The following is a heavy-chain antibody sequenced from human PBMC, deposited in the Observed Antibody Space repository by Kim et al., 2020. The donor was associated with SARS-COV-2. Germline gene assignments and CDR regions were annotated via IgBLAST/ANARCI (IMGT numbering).Heavy chain of an antibody. CDR3: ARHETHSTTSGHHLDC. CDR2: FYYGGIT. V-gene: IGHV4-59*08. D-gene: IGHD2-2*01. J-gene: IGHJ4*02. Sequence: GLEWMGHFYYGGITRYTPSLRSRVTIWVDTSKNQFSLKVSAVTAADTAVYDCARHETHSTTSGHHLDCWGQGFLVTVSS.